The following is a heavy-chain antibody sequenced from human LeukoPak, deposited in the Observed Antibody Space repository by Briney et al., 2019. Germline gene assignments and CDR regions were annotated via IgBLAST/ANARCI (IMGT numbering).Heavy chain of an antibody. J-gene: IGHJ3*02. CDR2: IIPIFGTA. CDR3: AREGAKLADAFDI. D-gene: IGHD1-26*01. Sequence: SVKVSCKASGGTFSSYAISWVRQAPGQGLEWMGGIIPIFGTANYAQKFQGRVTITTDESTSTAYMELSSLRSEDTAVYYCAREGAKLADAFDIWGQGTMVTVSS. CDR1: GGTFSSYA. V-gene: IGHV1-69*05.